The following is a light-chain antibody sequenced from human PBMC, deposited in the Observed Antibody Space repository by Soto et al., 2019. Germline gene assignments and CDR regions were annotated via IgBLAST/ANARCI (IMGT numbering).Light chain of an antibody. Sequence: QSSLTQPPPASGAPRQRGTISCSGSSSNIGSNYVYWYQQLPGTAPKLLIYRNNQRPSGVPDRFSGSKSGTSASLAISGLRSEDEADYYCAAWDDSLSGYVFGTGTKVT. CDR2: RNN. CDR1: SSNIGSNY. CDR3: AAWDDSLSGYV. V-gene: IGLV1-47*01. J-gene: IGLJ1*01.